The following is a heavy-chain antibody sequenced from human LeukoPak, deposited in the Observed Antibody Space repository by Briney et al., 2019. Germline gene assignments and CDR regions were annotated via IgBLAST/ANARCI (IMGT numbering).Heavy chain of an antibody. CDR2: INHSGST. D-gene: IGHD4-23*01. Sequence: PSETLSLTCAVYGGSFSGYYWSWIRQPPGKGLEWIGEINHSGSTNYNPSLKSRVTISVDTSKNQFSLKLSSVTAADTAVYYCARVATVVVDHWGQGTLVTVSS. CDR1: GGSFSGYY. J-gene: IGHJ4*02. CDR3: ARVATVVVDH. V-gene: IGHV4-34*01.